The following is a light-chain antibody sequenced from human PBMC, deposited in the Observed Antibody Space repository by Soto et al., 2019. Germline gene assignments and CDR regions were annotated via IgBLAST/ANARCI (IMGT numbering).Light chain of an antibody. CDR2: GAS. V-gene: IGKV3-20*01. CDR3: QQYGSSVT. Sequence: EIVLTQSPGTLSLSPGERATISCRASQSVSSSYLAWYQQKPGQAPRLLIYGASNRHTAIPEMLSGSGSGTDFTLTISRLEREDIAVYYCQQYGSSVTFGPGTKVYIK. J-gene: IGKJ3*01. CDR1: QSVSSSY.